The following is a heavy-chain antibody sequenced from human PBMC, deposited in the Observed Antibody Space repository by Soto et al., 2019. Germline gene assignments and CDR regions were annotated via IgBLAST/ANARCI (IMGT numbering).Heavy chain of an antibody. V-gene: IGHV3-30-3*01. J-gene: IGHJ6*02. D-gene: IGHD3-22*01. CDR2: ITDEVGNK. CDR3: VRYGWLYYDSTRQGMDV. Sequence: AAKGLIFTLNTIGCVLVRQGTGLEGVAVITDEVGNKNHEIYVKGQFTISRDNPKNTLLLQMNKLRTEDTSVYYCVRYGWLYYDSTRQGMDVWGQGTPVTVPS. CDR1: GLIFTLNT.